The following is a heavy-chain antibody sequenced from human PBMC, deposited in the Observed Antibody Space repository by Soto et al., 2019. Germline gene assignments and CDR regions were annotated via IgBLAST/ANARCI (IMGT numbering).Heavy chain of an antibody. CDR1: GFTFSSHW. D-gene: IGHD3-3*01. Sequence: PGGSLRLSCAVSGFTFSSHWMHWVRQAPGKGLVWVSRINSDGSSTNYADSVKGRFTITRDNAKNTLYLQMNSLRADDTAVYYCARDSSPYYDFWSGFYTYFDYWGQGA. CDR3: ARDSSPYYDFWSGFYTYFDY. V-gene: IGHV3-74*01. CDR2: INSDGSST. J-gene: IGHJ4*02.